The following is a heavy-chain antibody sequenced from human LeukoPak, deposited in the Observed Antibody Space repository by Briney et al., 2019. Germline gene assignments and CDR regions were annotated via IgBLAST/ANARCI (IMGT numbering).Heavy chain of an antibody. CDR2: ISSSSSYI. J-gene: IGHJ4*02. Sequence: GGSLRLSCAASGFTFSSYSMNWVRQAPGKGLEWVSSISSSSSYIYYADSVKGRFTISRDNAKNSLYLQMNSLRAEDTAVYYCASASELRFLEWLSPVDYWGQGTLVTVSS. V-gene: IGHV3-21*01. CDR3: ASASELRFLEWLSPVDY. D-gene: IGHD3-3*01. CDR1: GFTFSSYS.